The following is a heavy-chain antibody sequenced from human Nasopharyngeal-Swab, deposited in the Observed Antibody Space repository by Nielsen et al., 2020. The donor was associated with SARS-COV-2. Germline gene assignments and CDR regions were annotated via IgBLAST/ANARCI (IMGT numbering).Heavy chain of an antibody. V-gene: IGHV3-15*07. CDR1: GFTFSNAW. D-gene: IGHD2/OR15-2a*01. J-gene: IGHJ6*02. CDR3: ARDVGTRINYYYYGMDV. CDR2: IKSKTDGGTT. Sequence: GGSLRLSCAASGFTFSNAWMNWVRQAPGKGLEWVGRIKSKTDGGTTDYAAPVKGRFTISRDDSKNTLYLQMNSLKTEDTAVYYCARDVGTRINYYYYGMDVWGQGTTVTVSS.